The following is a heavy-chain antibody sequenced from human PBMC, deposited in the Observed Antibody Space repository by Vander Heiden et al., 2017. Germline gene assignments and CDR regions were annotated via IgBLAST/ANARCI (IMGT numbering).Heavy chain of an antibody. Sequence: QVQLVQSGAEVKKSGASVKVSCKASGYTFTDHYMHWVRQAPGQGPEWMGWINPNRGDTNYAQKFQGRVTMTRDTSINTAYLELSSLRSDDTAVYYCARDRVSGFSFDSGAKGQWSPSL. D-gene: IGHD3-9*01. CDR3: ARDRVSGFSFDS. V-gene: IGHV1-2*02. J-gene: IGHJ3*01. CDR2: INPNRGDT. CDR1: GYTFTDHY.